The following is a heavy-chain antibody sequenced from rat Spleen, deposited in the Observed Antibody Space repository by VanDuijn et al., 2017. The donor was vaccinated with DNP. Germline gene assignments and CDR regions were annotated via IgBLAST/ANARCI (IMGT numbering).Heavy chain of an antibody. CDR1: GFTFNKYW. CDR2: MTNSGGNT. CDR3: ARAPYWELGAMDA. J-gene: IGHJ4*01. Sequence: EVQLVESGGDLVQPGGSLKLSCVVSGFTFNKYWMTWIRQVPGMGLEWVASMTNSGGNTFYPDSVKGRFTISRDNAKNILYLQMNSLRSEDTASYYCARAPYWELGAMDAWGQGTSVTVSS. D-gene: IGHD5-1*01. V-gene: IGHV5-31*01.